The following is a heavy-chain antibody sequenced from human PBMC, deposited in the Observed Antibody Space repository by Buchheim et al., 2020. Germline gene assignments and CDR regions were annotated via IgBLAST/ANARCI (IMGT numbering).Heavy chain of an antibody. CDR1: GFSLSTSGMC. J-gene: IGHJ4*02. CDR2: IDWDDDK. V-gene: IGHV2-70*15. Sequence: QVTLRESGPALVKPTQTLTLTCTFSGFSLSTSGMCVSWIRQPPGKALEWLARIDWDDDKYYSTSLKTRLIVSKGTSKNQVVLTMTNRDPVDTATYYCARMRYGSRSYCHDFWGQGTL. CDR3: ARMRYGSRSYCHDF. D-gene: IGHD3-10*01.